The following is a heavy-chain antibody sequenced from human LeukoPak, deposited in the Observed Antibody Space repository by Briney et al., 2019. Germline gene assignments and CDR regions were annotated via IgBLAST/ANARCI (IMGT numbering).Heavy chain of an antibody. CDR2: INWNGGST. J-gene: IGHJ5*02. Sequence: PGGSLSLSCAASGFTFDDYGMSWVRQAPGKGLEWVSGINWNGGSTGYADSVKGRFTISRDNAKNSLDLQMNSLRAGDTALYYCASLPGYYDSSGYYPWGQGTLVTVSS. D-gene: IGHD3-22*01. V-gene: IGHV3-20*04. CDR3: ASLPGYYDSSGYYP. CDR1: GFTFDDYG.